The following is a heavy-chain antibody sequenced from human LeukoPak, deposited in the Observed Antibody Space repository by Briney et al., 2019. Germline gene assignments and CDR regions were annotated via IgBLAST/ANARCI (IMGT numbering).Heavy chain of an antibody. J-gene: IGHJ4*02. D-gene: IGHD6-13*01. CDR3: ASSGPPVGIAADLIGRREWHFDY. CDR1: GGTFSSYA. V-gene: IGHV1-69*01. Sequence: VASVKVSCKASGGTFSSYAISWVRQAPGQGLEWMGGIIPIFGTANYAQKFQGRVTITAGESTNTAYMELSSLRSEDTAVYYCASSGPPVGIAADLIGRREWHFDYWGQGTLVTVSS. CDR2: IIPIFGTA.